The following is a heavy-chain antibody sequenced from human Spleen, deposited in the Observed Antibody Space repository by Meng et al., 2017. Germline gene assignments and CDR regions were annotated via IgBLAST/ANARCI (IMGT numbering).Heavy chain of an antibody. CDR3: LRGSGGSV. CDR2: IYYTGRT. J-gene: IGHJ1*01. D-gene: IGHD3-10*01. V-gene: IGHV4-30-4*01. Sequence: QVQLQESGPGLVKPSQTLSLTCTVSSGSITSGDYSWSWIRQPPGKGLEWIGYIYYTGRTYYNPSLESRVTISVDTSKNQFSLKLSSVTAADTAVYHCLRGSGGSVWGQGTLVTVSS. CDR1: SGSITSGDYS.